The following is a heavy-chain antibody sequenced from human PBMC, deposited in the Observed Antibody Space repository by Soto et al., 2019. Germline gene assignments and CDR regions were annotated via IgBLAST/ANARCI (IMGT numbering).Heavy chain of an antibody. D-gene: IGHD2-15*01. Sequence: PSETLSLTCXVSGGSISVGGYSWSWIRQPPGKGLECIGYIYHTGSTYYNPSLQSRVTISVDRSKNQFSLNLSSVTAADTALYYCAAVVIAASTTIDYWGLGTLVTVSS. V-gene: IGHV4-30-2*01. J-gene: IGHJ4*02. CDR2: IYHTGST. CDR3: AAVVIAASTTIDY. CDR1: GGSISVGGYS.